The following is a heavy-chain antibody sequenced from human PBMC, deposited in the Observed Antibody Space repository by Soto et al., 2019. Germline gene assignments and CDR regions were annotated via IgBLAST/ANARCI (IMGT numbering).Heavy chain of an antibody. CDR2: INSGGTVA. CDR1: GFTYESYA. D-gene: IGHD3-16*02. CDR3: AISTGGFGGLFVVPSDY. Sequence: EVQLLESGGGLVQPGGSLRLSCAASGFTYESYAMSWVRQAPGKGLEWVSGINSGGTVAHYADSVKGRFAISRDNSKNTLSLEMNSLRADDPGLYYCAISTGGFGGLFVVPSDYWGQGTLVTVSS. J-gene: IGHJ4*02. V-gene: IGHV3-23*01.